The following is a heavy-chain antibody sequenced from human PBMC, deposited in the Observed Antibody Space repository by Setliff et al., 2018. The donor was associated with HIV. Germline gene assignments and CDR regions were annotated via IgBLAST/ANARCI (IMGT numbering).Heavy chain of an antibody. CDR3: ARSQETSVAATEI. CDR1: GGSISSGGYY. V-gene: IGHV4-61*08. CDR2: LYIRTGTT. D-gene: IGHD2-15*01. J-gene: IGHJ3*02. Sequence: SETLSLTCTVSGGSISSGGYYWSWIRQHPGKGLEWIGHLYIRTGTTNYSPSLKGRVTISLDTSNNQFSLSLSSVTASDTAVYFCARSQETSVAATEIWGQGTMVTVSS.